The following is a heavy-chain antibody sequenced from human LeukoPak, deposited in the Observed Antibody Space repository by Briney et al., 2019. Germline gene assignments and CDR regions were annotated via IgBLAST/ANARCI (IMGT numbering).Heavy chain of an antibody. V-gene: IGHV1-2*02. D-gene: IGHD6-13*01. CDR3: ARGPNIAAAGHNFDY. J-gene: IGHJ4*02. CDR2: INPNSGGT. CDR1: GYTFTGYY. Sequence: SVKVSCKASGYTFTGYYMHWVRQAPGQGLEWMGWINPNSGGTNYAQKFQGRVTMTRDTSISTAYMELSSLRSDDTAVYYCARGPNIAAAGHNFDYWGQGTLVTVSS.